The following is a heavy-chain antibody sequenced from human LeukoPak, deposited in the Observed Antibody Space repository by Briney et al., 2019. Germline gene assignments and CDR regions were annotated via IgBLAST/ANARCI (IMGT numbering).Heavy chain of an antibody. CDR1: GFTFSSYA. D-gene: IGHD5-12*01. CDR2: ISGSGGST. Sequence: RPGGSLRLSCAATGFTFSSYAMGWVRQAPGKGLEWVSSISGSGGSTYYADSVKGRFTISRDNSKNTLYLQMNSLRAEDTAVYYCAKVGVATDYWGQGTLVTVSS. V-gene: IGHV3-23*01. CDR3: AKVGVATDY. J-gene: IGHJ4*02.